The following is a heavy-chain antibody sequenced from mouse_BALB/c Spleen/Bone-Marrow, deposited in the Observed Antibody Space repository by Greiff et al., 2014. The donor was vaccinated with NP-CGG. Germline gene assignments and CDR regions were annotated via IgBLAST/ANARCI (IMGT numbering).Heavy chain of an antibody. J-gene: IGHJ2*01. D-gene: IGHD1-1*02. CDR3: ARQSEWSGVDY. V-gene: IGHV5-6*01. CDR2: ISSGGSYT. Sequence: EVHLVESGGDLVKPGGSLKLSCAASGFTFSSYGMSWVRQTPDKRLEWVATISSGGSYTYYPDSVKGRFTISRDNAKNTLYLQRSSLKSEDTAMYDCARQSEWSGVDYWGQGTTLTVSS. CDR1: GFTFSSYG.